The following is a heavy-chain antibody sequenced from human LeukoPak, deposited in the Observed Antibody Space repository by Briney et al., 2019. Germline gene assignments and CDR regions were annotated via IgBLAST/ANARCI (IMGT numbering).Heavy chain of an antibody. CDR2: ISTSKRYI. D-gene: IGHD1-26*01. CDR3: ASGSPAGDY. V-gene: IGHV3-21*01. J-gene: IGHJ4*02. CDR1: GFCFSSNS. Sequence: GGTLTLSCTASGFCFSSNSMNWVRQAPGPGLELVSSISTSKRYIYYADSMKGRFTISRDNAKNSLYLEMTSLRVEDTAVYYCASGSPAGDYWGQGTLVTVSS.